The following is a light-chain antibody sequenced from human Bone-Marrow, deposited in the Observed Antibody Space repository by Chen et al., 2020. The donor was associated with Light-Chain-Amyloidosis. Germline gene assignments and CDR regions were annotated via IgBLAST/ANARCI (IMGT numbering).Light chain of an antibody. J-gene: IGLJ2*01. V-gene: IGLV3-25*03. CDR2: RDT. CDR1: DLPTKY. CDR3: QSADSSGTYEVI. Sequence: SYELKQPHSVSGSPGQTARITCTGDDLPTKYAYWYQQKQGQAPVLVIHRDTERPSGISERFSGSSSGTTATLTISGVQAEDEADYHCQSADSSGTYEVIFGGGTKLTVL.